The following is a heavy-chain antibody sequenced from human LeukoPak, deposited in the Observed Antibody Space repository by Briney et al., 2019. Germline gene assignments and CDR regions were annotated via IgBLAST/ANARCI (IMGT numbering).Heavy chain of an antibody. CDR3: ARAVTNCSSTSCYFFWWTRQYNWFDP. D-gene: IGHD2-2*01. J-gene: IGHJ5*02. CDR1: GGTFSSYA. CDR2: IIPIFGTA. V-gene: IGHV1-69*13. Sequence: GASVKVSCKASGGTFSSYAISWVRQAPGQGLEWMGGIIPIFGTANYAQKFQGRVTITADESTSTAYMELSSLRSEDTAVYYCARAVTNCSSTSCYFFWWTRQYNWFDPWGQGTLVTVSS.